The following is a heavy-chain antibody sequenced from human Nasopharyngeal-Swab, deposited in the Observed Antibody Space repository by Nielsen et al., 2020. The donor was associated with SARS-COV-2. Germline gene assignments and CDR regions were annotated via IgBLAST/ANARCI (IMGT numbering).Heavy chain of an antibody. CDR1: GGTFSSYA. V-gene: IGHV1-69*13. CDR3: ARDDPRGSSLNYYYYGMDV. J-gene: IGHJ6*02. Sequence: SVKVSCKASGGTFSSYAISWVRQAPGQGLEWMGGIIPIFGTANYAQKFQGRVTITADESTSTAYMELSSLRSEDTAVYYCARDDPRGSSLNYYYYGMDVWGQGTTVTVSS. CDR2: IIPIFGTA. D-gene: IGHD6-6*01.